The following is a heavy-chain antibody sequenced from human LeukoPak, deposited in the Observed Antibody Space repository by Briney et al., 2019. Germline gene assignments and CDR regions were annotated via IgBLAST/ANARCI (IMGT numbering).Heavy chain of an antibody. J-gene: IGHJ4*02. CDR2: IYYSGST. CDR1: GGSISSSSYY. D-gene: IGHD2-2*01. CDR3: ARLSSSNQSKGDY. Sequence: PSETLSLTCTVSGGSISSSSYYWGWIRQPPGKGLEWIGSIYYSGSTNYNPSLKSRVIISVDTSKNQFSLKLSSVTAADTAVYYCARLSSSNQSKGDYWGQGTLVTVSS. V-gene: IGHV4-39*07.